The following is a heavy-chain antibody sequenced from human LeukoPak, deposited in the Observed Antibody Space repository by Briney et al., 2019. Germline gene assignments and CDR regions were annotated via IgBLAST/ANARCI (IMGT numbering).Heavy chain of an antibody. Sequence: GSLSLSCAASGFTFSSYSMNWVRPAPGKGLEWVSSISSSSSYIYYADSVKGRFTTSRDNSKNTLYLHMNSLKAEDTAVYYCAKVGDNWDFDYWGQGTLVSVSS. J-gene: IGHJ4*02. V-gene: IGHV3-21*01. CDR2: ISSSSSYI. D-gene: IGHD3-16*01. CDR1: GFTFSSYS. CDR3: AKVGDNWDFDY.